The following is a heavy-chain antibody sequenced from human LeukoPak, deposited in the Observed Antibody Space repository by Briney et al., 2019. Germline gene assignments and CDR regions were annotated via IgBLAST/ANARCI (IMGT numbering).Heavy chain of an antibody. J-gene: IGHJ4*02. CDR1: GGTFSSYA. CDR2: IIPIFGTA. D-gene: IGHD3-16*02. Sequence: SVKVSCKASGGTFSSYATSWVRQAPGQGREWMGGIIPIFGTANYAQKFQGRVTITTDESTSTAYMELSSLRSEDTAVYYCAREGVWGSYRFDYWGQGTLVTVSS. V-gene: IGHV1-69*05. CDR3: AREGVWGSYRFDY.